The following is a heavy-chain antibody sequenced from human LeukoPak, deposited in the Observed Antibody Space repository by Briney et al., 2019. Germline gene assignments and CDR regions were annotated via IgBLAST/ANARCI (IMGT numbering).Heavy chain of an antibody. CDR1: GFTFSSYG. CDR3: AKDYYGSGRPSYFDY. Sequence: GGSLRLSCAASGFTFSSYGMSWVRQAPGKGLEWVSAISGSGGSTYYADSVKGRFTISRDNSKNTLYLQMNSLRAEDTAVYYCAKDYYGSGRPSYFDYWGQGTLVTVSS. CDR2: ISGSGGST. V-gene: IGHV3-23*01. D-gene: IGHD3-10*01. J-gene: IGHJ4*02.